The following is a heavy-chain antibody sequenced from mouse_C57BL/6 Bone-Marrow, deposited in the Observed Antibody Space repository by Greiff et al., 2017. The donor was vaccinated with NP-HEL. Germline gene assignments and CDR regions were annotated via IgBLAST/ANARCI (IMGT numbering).Heavy chain of an antibody. V-gene: IGHV1-47*01. CDR2: FHPYNDDT. CDR3: ARGGVYWYYLYY. CDR1: GYTFTTYP. Sequence: QVQLKQSGAELVKPGASVKMSCKASGYTFTTYPIDWVKQNHGKSLEWIGNFHPYNDDTEYNEKFQNKATLTVEKSSSTVYLELSRLTSDDSSVYYGARGGVYWYYLYYWGRGTTLTVSS. D-gene: IGHD1-1*01. J-gene: IGHJ2*01.